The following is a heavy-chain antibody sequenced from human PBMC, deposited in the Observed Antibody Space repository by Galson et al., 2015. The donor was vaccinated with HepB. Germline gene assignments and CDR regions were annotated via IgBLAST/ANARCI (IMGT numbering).Heavy chain of an antibody. CDR2: IYPGDSDT. Sequence: QSGAEVKKPGESLKISCKGSGYSFTSYWIGWVRQMPGKGLEWMGIIYPGDSDTRYSPSFQGQVTISADKSISTAYLQWSSLKASDTAMYYCARVHLGRHSTHGAYFDYWGQGTLVTVSS. CDR3: ARVHLGRHSTHGAYFDY. D-gene: IGHD3-16*01. CDR1: GYSFTSYW. V-gene: IGHV5-51*01. J-gene: IGHJ4*02.